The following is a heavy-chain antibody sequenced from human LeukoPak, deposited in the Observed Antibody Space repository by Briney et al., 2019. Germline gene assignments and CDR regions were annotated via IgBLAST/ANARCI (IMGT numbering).Heavy chain of an antibody. V-gene: IGHV4-59*01. J-gene: IGHJ5*02. D-gene: IGHD2-2*01. CDR1: GGSISSYY. CDR3: ARGGRRELRCSSTSCYPSMTNWFDP. Sequence: PSETLSLTCTVSGGSISSYYWSWIRQPPGKGLEWIGYIYYSGSTNYNPSLKSQVTISVDTSKNQFSLKLSSVTAADTAVYYCARGGRRELRCSSTSCYPSMTNWFDPWGQGTLVTVSS. CDR2: IYYSGST.